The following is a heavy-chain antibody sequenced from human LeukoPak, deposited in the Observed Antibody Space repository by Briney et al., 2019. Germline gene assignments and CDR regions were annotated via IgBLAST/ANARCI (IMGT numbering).Heavy chain of an antibody. D-gene: IGHD4/OR15-4a*01. CDR1: GFTVFNYW. Sequence: GGSLRLSRAASGFTVFNYWMSWVRQAPGKGLEWVANINLDGSQKYYVDSLKGRFTISRDNAKNSLYLQMNSLRAEDTAVYYCARDVDYANPRHDYWGQGTLVTVSS. V-gene: IGHV3-7*01. CDR3: ARDVDYANPRHDY. CDR2: INLDGSQK. J-gene: IGHJ4*02.